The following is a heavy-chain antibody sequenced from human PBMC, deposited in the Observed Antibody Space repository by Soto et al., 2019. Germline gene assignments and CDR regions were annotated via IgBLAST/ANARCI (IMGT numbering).Heavy chain of an antibody. D-gene: IGHD3-10*01. CDR3: ARLMVRGVSPNWFDP. V-gene: IGHV5-51*01. CDR1: GYSFTSYW. J-gene: IGHJ5*02. CDR2: IYPGDSDT. Sequence: PGESLKISCKGSGYSFTSYWIGWVRQMPGKGLEWMGIIYPGDSDTRYSPSFQGQVTISADKSISTAYLQWSSLKASDTAMYYCARLMVRGVSPNWFDPWGQGTLVTVS.